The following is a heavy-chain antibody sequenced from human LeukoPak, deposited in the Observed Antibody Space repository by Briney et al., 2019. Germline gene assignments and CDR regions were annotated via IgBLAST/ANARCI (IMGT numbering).Heavy chain of an antibody. CDR2: INTYKGNT. V-gene: IGHV1-18*01. CDR3: VRQSRIVARSGNDAFDI. Sequence: ASVKVSCKASGYMFTNYGISWVRQAPGQGLEWMGWINTYKGNTNYAQKLQGRVIMTTDTSTSTAYMELRSLRSDDTAVYYCVRQSRIVARSGNDAFDIWGQGTMVTVSS. J-gene: IGHJ3*02. CDR1: GYMFTNYG. D-gene: IGHD6-6*01.